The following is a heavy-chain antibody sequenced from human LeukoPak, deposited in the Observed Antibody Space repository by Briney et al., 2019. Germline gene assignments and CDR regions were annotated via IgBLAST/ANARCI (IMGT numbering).Heavy chain of an antibody. D-gene: IGHD4-11*01. V-gene: IGHV3-7*01. J-gene: IGHJ6*02. Sequence: GGSLRLSCAASGFNFNNYWMSWLRQAPGKGLEWVANIKQDGSEKYYVDSVKGRFTISRDNAKNSLYLQMNSLRAEDTAVYYCARVSRDFYSNYYYYYGMDVWGQGTTVTVSS. CDR3: ARVSRDFYSNYYYYYGMDV. CDR2: IKQDGSEK. CDR1: GFNFNNYW.